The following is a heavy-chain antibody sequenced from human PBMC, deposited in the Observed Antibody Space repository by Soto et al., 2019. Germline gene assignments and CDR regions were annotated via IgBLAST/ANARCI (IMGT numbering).Heavy chain of an antibody. D-gene: IGHD6-6*01. J-gene: IGHJ4*02. CDR3: ARDLTSGRSIAARPGYYFDY. CDR1: GFTFSSYA. CDR2: ISYDGSNK. Sequence: QVQLVESGGGVVQPGRSLRLSCAASGFTFSSYAMHWVRQAPGKGLEWVAVISYDGSNKYYADSVKGRFTISRDNSKNTLYLQMNSLRAEDTAVYYCARDLTSGRSIAARPGYYFDYWGQGTLVTVSS. V-gene: IGHV3-30-3*01.